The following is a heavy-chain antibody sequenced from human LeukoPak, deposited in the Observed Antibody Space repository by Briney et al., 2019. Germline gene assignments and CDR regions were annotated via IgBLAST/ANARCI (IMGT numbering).Heavy chain of an antibody. CDR1: GYTFTSYW. CDR3: GARRITMVRGAPDAFDI. D-gene: IGHD3-10*01. CDR2: IYPGDSDT. J-gene: IGHJ3*02. Sequence: GESLKISCNGSGYTFTSYWIGWVRQMPGKGLEWMGIIYPGDSDTRYSPSFQGQVTISADKSISTAYLQWSSLKASDTAMYYCGARRITMVRGAPDAFDIWGQGTMVTVSS. V-gene: IGHV5-51*01.